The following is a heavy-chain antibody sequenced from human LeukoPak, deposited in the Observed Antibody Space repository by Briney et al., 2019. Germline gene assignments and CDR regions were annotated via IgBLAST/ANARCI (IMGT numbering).Heavy chain of an antibody. CDR1: GFAFNTYS. Sequence: GGSLRLSCAASGFAFNTYSMNWVRQAPGKGLQWVSSITTSSTTKYYADSVKGRFTISRDNAKNSLYSQMDSLRDEDTAVYYCVRDAAYSAFSMWGQGTMVTVSS. D-gene: IGHD4-11*01. J-gene: IGHJ3*02. CDR3: VRDAAYSAFSM. V-gene: IGHV3-48*02. CDR2: ITTSSTTK.